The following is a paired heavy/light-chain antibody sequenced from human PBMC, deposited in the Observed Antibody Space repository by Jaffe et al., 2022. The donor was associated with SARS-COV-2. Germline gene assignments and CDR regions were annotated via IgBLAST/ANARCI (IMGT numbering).Heavy chain of an antibody. CDR3: ARGTQRGFPFYSTGLDV. V-gene: IGHV3-23*01. J-gene: IGHJ6*02. D-gene: IGHD2-15*01. Sequence: EVQLLESGGGSVQPGGSLRLSCAASGFTFDNYAMAWVRQAPGKGLEWVSAISSNGGSTYYLDSVRGRFTVSRDNSEDMVHLQLVNLRADDTAMYYCARGTQRGFPFYSTGLDVWGQGTTVTVSS. CDR1: GFTFDNYA. CDR2: ISSNGGST.
Light chain of an antibody. CDR3: NSYAGSGLV. J-gene: IGLJ2*01. V-gene: IGLV2-8*01. CDR2: EVT. CDR1: SSDVGGYYF. Sequence: QSALTQPPSASGSPGQSVTISCTGTSSDVGGYYFVSWYQQHPGKAPKLMIYEVTKRPSGVPDRFSGSKSGNTASLTISGLQTEDEAHYYCNSYAGSGLVFGGGTKLTVL.